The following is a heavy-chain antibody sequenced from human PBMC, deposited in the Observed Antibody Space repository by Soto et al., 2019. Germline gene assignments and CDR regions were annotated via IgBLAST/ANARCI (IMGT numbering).Heavy chain of an antibody. D-gene: IGHD1-1*01. CDR1: GGTFSDST. V-gene: IGHV1-69*01. CDR2: IIPIFDTA. J-gene: IGHJ6*02. CDR3: ARNGTLTGYSYGMDV. Sequence: QVQLVQSGAELRKPGSSVKVSCKASGGTFSDSTINWVRQAPGQRLEWMGGIIPIFDTANYAEKFQGRVTITADESTSTSFMEVISLRSEDTAVYYCARNGTLTGYSYGMDVWGQGTMDTVSS.